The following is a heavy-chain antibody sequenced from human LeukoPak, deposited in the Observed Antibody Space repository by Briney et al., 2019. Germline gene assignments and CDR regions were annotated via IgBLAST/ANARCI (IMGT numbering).Heavy chain of an antibody. D-gene: IGHD3-10*01. CDR2: IYYSGST. CDR3: AREITMVRGVIHNYFDY. Sequence: SQTLSLTCTVSGGSISSGGYYWSWIRQHPGTGLEWIGYIYYSGSTYYNPSLKSRVTISVDTSKNQFSLKLSSVTAADTAVYYCAREITMVRGVIHNYFDYWGQGTLVTVSS. CDR1: GGSISSGGYY. J-gene: IGHJ4*02. V-gene: IGHV4-31*03.